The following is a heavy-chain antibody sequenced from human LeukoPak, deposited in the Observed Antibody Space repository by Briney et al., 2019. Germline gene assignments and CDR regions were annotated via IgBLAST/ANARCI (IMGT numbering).Heavy chain of an antibody. Sequence: GGSLRLSCAASGFTFSSYWMSWVRQAPGKGLEWVANIKQDGSEKHYLDSVKGRFTISRDNAKNSLYLQMNSLRVEDTAVYYCAAVAWGGARAYWGQGTLVSVSS. J-gene: IGHJ4*02. CDR3: AAVAWGGARAY. V-gene: IGHV3-7*01. CDR1: GFTFSSYW. D-gene: IGHD6-19*01. CDR2: IKQDGSEK.